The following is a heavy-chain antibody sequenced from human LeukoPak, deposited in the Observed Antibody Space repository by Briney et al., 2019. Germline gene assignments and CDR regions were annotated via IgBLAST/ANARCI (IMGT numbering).Heavy chain of an antibody. J-gene: IGHJ4*02. CDR2: IYTSGST. D-gene: IGHD3-16*01. V-gene: IGHV4-4*07. CDR3: ARQITYYFDY. Sequence: SETLSLTCTVSGASISSYYWSWVRQPAGEGLEWIGRIYTSGSTNYKPSLKSRVTMSVDTSKNQFSLKLSSVTAADTAVYYCARQITYYFDYWGQGTLVTVSS. CDR1: GASISSYY.